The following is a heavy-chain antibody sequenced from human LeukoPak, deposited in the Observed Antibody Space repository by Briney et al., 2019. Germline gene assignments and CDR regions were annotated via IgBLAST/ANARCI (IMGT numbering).Heavy chain of an antibody. J-gene: IGHJ6*02. CDR1: GYTFTSYY. D-gene: IGHD3-3*01. CDR2: INPSAGST. Sequence: GASVKVSCKASGYTFTSYYMHWVRQAPGQGLEWMGVINPSAGSTTYAKIFQGRVTMTRDTSTSTVYMELSSLRSEDTAVYYCARAYDFWSGYYPDYGMDVWGQGTTVTVSS. V-gene: IGHV1-46*01. CDR3: ARAYDFWSGYYPDYGMDV.